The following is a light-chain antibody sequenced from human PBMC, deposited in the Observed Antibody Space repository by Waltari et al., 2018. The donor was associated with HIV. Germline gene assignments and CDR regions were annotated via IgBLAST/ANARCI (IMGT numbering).Light chain of an antibody. V-gene: IGLV2-18*02. Sequence: QSVLTQPPSVSASPGQSVNISCTGTTSDVGAYHRVSWYLQAPGTAPKVLIYEVKRRPSGVPDRFSGSKSGTTASLTISGLQADDEADYYCSSYRTNNTIVFGTGTKVTVL. J-gene: IGLJ1*01. CDR3: SSYRTNNTIV. CDR1: TSDVGAYHR. CDR2: EVK.